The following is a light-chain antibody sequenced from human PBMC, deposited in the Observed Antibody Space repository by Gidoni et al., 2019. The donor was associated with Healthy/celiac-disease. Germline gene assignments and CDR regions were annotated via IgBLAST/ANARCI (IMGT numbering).Light chain of an antibody. V-gene: IGKV3-11*01. CDR3: QQRSNWIT. CDR1: QSVSSY. J-gene: IGKJ5*01. Sequence: EIVLTQSPATLSLSPGERATLSCRASQSVSSYFAWYQQKPGQAPRLLIYDASNRATGIPARFSGSGSGTDFTLTISSLEPEDFAVYYCQQRSNWITFGQXTRLEIK. CDR2: DAS.